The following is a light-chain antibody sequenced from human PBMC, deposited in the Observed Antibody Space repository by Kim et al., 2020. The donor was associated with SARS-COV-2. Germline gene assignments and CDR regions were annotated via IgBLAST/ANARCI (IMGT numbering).Light chain of an antibody. J-gene: IGLJ2*01. CDR3: QSYDSSLSL. CDR2: DNN. CDR1: SSNIGAGYD. Sequence: QSVLTQPPSVSGAPGQRVTISCTGSSSNIGAGYDVHWYQQLPGTAPKLLIYDNNNRPSGVPDRFSGSKSGTSASLAITGLQPEDEADYYCQSYDSSLSLFGGGTQLTVL. V-gene: IGLV1-40*01.